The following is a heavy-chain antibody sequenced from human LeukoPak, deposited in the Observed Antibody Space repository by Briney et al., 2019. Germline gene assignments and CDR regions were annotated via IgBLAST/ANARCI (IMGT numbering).Heavy chain of an antibody. CDR2: INPSGGST. CDR3: ARGRVEQQLVRLLHWFDP. CDR1: GYTFTSYY. V-gene: IGHV1-46*01. J-gene: IGHJ5*02. Sequence: ASVKVSCKASGYTFTSYYMHWVRQAPGQGLERMGIINPSGGSTSYAQKFQGRVTMTRDTSTSTVYMELSSLRSEDTAVYYCARGRVEQQLVRLLHWFDPWGQGTLVTVSS. D-gene: IGHD6-13*01.